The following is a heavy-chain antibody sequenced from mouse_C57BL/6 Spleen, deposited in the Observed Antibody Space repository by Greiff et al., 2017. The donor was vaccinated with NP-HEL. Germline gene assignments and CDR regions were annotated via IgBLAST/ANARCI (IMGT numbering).Heavy chain of an antibody. V-gene: IGHV1-82*01. J-gene: IGHJ2*01. CDR3: AREDLGVYFDY. Sequence: VQLQQSGPELVKPGASVKISCKASGYAFSSSWMNWVKQRPGKGLEWIGRIYPGDGDTNYNGKFKGKATLTADKSSSTAYMQLSSLTSEDSAVYFCAREDLGVYFDYWGQGTTLTVSS. CDR1: GYAFSSSW. CDR2: IYPGDGDT.